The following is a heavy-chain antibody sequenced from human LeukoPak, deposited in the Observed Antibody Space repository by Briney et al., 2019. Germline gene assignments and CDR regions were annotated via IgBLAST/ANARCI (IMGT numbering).Heavy chain of an antibody. CDR1: GFTFSNYG. D-gene: IGHD6-6*01. J-gene: IGHJ4*02. CDR3: AKDKGHLIEYSFDS. Sequence: PGGSLRLSCAASGFTFSNYGMHWVRQAPGKGLEWVAVVSYDRDNKYYADSVKGRFTISRDNSKNTLFLLMNSLRADDTAVYYCAKDKGHLIEYSFDSWGQGTLVSVSS. CDR2: VSYDRDNK. V-gene: IGHV3-30*18.